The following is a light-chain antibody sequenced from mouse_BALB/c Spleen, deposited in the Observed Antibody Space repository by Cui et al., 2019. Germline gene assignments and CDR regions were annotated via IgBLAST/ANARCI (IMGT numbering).Light chain of an antibody. CDR2: STS. V-gene: IGKV4-57*01. CDR1: SSVSY. Sequence: QIVLTQSPAIMSASPGEKVTITCSASSSVSYMHWFQQKPGTSPKLWIYSTSNLASGVPARFSGSGSGTSYSLTISRMEAEDAATYYCQQRSSYPYAVGGGTKLEIK. J-gene: IGKJ2*01. CDR3: QQRSSYPYA.